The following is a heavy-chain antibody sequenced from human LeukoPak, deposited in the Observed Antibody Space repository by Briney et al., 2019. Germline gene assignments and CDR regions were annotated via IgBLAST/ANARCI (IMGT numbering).Heavy chain of an antibody. J-gene: IGHJ6*02. V-gene: IGHV3-23*01. Sequence: GGSLRLSCAASGFTFGSYAMNWVRQAPGKGLEWVSTISGSGGRTYYADSVKGRFTISRDNSKNTLYLQMNSLRAEDTAVYYCAKAAVAAYFYYYGMDVWGQGTTVTVSS. CDR1: GFTFGSYA. CDR2: ISGSGGRT. D-gene: IGHD6-19*01. CDR3: AKAAVAAYFYYYGMDV.